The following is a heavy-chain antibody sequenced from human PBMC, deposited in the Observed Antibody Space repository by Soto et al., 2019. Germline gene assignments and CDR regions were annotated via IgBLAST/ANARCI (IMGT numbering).Heavy chain of an antibody. Sequence: GGSLRLSCAASGFIFSNYEMNWVRQAPGKGLEWVSYISSSGSSMYYADSVRGRFTISRDNAKNSVDLQMNGLRPEDTAVYYCARLRPYYYAMDVWGQGTTVTVS. CDR1: GFIFSNYE. J-gene: IGHJ6*02. CDR2: ISSSGSSM. V-gene: IGHV3-48*03. CDR3: ARLRPYYYAMDV.